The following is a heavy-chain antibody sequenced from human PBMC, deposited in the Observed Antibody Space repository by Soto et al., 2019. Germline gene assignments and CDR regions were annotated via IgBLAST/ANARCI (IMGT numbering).Heavy chain of an antibody. Sequence: QVQLVQSGAEVKKPGASVKVSCKASGYTFTSYAMHWVRQAPGQRLEWMGWINAGNGNTKYSQKFQGRVTIIRDTSASTAYMELSSLRSEDTAVYYCASEVPFYYGSGSVDYWGQGTLVTVSS. D-gene: IGHD3-10*01. CDR3: ASEVPFYYGSGSVDY. CDR1: GYTFTSYA. CDR2: INAGNGNT. J-gene: IGHJ4*02. V-gene: IGHV1-3*01.